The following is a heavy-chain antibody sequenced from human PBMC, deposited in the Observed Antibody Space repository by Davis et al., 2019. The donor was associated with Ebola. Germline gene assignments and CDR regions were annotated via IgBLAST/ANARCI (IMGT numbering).Heavy chain of an antibody. CDR3: ARGEVVVVPAANYYYYYGMDV. D-gene: IGHD2-2*01. CDR1: GGSFSGYY. Sequence: PSETLSLTCAVYGGSFSGYYWSWIRQPPGKGLEWIGEINHSGSTNYNPSLKSRVTISVDTSKNQFSLKLSSVTAADTAVYYCARGEVVVVPAANYYYYYGMDVWGQGTTVTVSS. J-gene: IGHJ6*02. CDR2: INHSGST. V-gene: IGHV4-34*01.